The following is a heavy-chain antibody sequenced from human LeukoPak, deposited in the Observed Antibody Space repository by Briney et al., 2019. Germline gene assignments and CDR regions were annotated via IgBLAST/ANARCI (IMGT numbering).Heavy chain of an antibody. CDR3: ARKNRITIFGVVGPYYMDV. J-gene: IGHJ6*03. CDR1: GCTFTSYD. D-gene: IGHD3-3*01. Sequence: GASVKVSCKASGCTFTSYDINWVRQATGQGLEWMGWMNPNSGNTGYAQKFQGRVTMTRNTSISTAYMELSSLRSEDTAVYYRARKNRITIFGVVGPYYMDVWGKGTTVTVSS. CDR2: MNPNSGNT. V-gene: IGHV1-8*01.